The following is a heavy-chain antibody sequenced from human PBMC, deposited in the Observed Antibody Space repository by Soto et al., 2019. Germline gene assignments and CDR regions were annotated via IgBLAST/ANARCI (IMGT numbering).Heavy chain of an antibody. V-gene: IGHV4-30-4*01. CDR2: IYKSATT. J-gene: IGHJ5*01. CDR1: GDSISTVDYF. CDR3: ARGRYCLTGRCFPNWFDS. D-gene: IGHD2-15*01. Sequence: SETLSLTCSVSGDSISTVDYFWAWIRQPPGQALEYIGYIYKSATTYYNPSFESRVAISLDTSKSQFSLNVTAVTAADTAVYFCARGRYCLTGRCFPNWFDSWGQGTLVTVSS.